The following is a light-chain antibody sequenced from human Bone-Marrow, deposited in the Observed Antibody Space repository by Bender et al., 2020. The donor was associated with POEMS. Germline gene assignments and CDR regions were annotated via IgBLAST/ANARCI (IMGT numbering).Light chain of an antibody. Sequence: QSVLTQPPSASGTPGQRVTISCSGSSSKFGSYPVNWYQQLPGAAPKLVIFNNSQRPSGVPDRFSGSNSGTSASLAISGLLADEEADLYCATGDDSLNGWVFGGGTKLTVL. J-gene: IGLJ3*02. CDR3: ATGDDSLNGWV. V-gene: IGLV1-44*01. CDR1: SSKFGSYP. CDR2: NNS.